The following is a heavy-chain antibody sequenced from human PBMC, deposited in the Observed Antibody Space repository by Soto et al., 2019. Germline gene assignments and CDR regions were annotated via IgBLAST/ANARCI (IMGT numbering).Heavy chain of an antibody. CDR1: GGSFSDYD. J-gene: IGHJ3*01. D-gene: IGHD3-10*01. Sequence: QVQLQQWGAGLLKPSETLSLNCGVLGGSFSDYDWTWVRQSPGRGLERIGEVSQSGRITYNPSLKSRFTIPGGTAKNQFSLRLTSVTAADTAVYFCAGYSSSFVGFEVWGHGTEVTVSS. CDR3: AGYSSSFVGFEV. V-gene: IGHV4-34*01. CDR2: VSQSGRI.